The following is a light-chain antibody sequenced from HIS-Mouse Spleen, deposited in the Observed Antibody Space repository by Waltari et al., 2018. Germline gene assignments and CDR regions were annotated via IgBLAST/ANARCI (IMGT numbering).Light chain of an antibody. V-gene: IGKV3-15*01. J-gene: IGKJ1*01. CDR2: GAS. CDR3: QQYNNWPPWT. Sequence: EIVMTQSPATLSVSPGERATLSCRASQSVSSNLAGYQQKPGQAPRRLIYGASTRATGIPARFSGSGSGTEFTLTISSMQSEDFAVYYCQQYNNWPPWTFGQGTKVEIK. CDR1: QSVSSN.